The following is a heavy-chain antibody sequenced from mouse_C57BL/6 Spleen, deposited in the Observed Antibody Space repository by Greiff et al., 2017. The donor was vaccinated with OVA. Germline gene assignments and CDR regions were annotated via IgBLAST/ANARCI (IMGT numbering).Heavy chain of an antibody. D-gene: IGHD2-3*01. J-gene: IGHJ2*01. CDR3: ARDDTHFDY. Sequence: QVQLQQSGAELVRPGASVKLSCKASGYTFTDYYINWVKQRPGQGLEWIARIYPGSGNTYYNEKFKGKATLTAEKSSSTAYMQLSSLTSEDSAVYFCARDDTHFDYWGQGTTLTVSS. CDR1: GYTFTDYY. CDR2: IYPGSGNT. V-gene: IGHV1-76*01.